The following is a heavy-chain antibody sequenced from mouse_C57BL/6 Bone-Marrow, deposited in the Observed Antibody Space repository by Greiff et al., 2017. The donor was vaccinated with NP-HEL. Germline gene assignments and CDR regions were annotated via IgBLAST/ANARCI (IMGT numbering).Heavy chain of an antibody. CDR1: GYTFTSYG. CDR3: ARRTYYYGSNYAMDY. J-gene: IGHJ4*01. CDR2: IYPRSGNT. D-gene: IGHD1-1*01. V-gene: IGHV1-81*01. Sequence: VQLVESGAELARPGASVKLSCKASGYTFTSYGISWVKQRTGQGLEWIGEIYPRSGNTYYNEKFKGKATLTADKSSSTAYMELRSLTSEDSAVYFCARRTYYYGSNYAMDYWGQGTSVTVSS.